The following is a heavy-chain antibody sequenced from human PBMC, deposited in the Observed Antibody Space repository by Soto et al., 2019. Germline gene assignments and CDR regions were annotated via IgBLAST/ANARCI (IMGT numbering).Heavy chain of an antibody. CDR3: ARILIMGTTRGSSLYY. J-gene: IGHJ4*02. D-gene: IGHD1-20*01. CDR1: GFTFSSYT. Sequence: GGSLRLSCAASGFTFSSYTMNWVRQAPGKGLEWVSSISSSSSYIYYADSVKGRFTISRDNAKNSLYLQMNGLRAEDTAVYYYARILIMGTTRGSSLYYWGRGTVVTVSS. V-gene: IGHV3-21*01. CDR2: ISSSSSYI.